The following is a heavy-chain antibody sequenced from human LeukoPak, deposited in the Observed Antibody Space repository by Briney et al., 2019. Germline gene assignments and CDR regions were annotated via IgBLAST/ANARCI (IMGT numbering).Heavy chain of an antibody. J-gene: IGHJ5*02. CDR2: INPSGGST. V-gene: IGHV1-46*01. D-gene: IGHD3-22*01. CDR1: GYTFTSYY. Sequence: ASVKVSCTASGYTFTSYYMHWVRQAPGQGLEWMGIINPSGGSTSYAQKFQDRVTMTRDTSTSTVYMELSSLRSEDTAVYYCARSEGYYDSSGYYLNWFDPWGQGTLVTVSS. CDR3: ARSEGYYDSSGYYLNWFDP.